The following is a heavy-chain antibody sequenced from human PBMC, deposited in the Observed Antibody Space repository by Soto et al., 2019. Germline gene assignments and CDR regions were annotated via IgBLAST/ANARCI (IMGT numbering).Heavy chain of an antibody. CDR1: DFTFSDYV. V-gene: IGHV3-30*18. J-gene: IGHJ4*02. CDR3: AKDRWRYCSGGSCLLVDD. CDR2: ISYDGNYK. Sequence: QVQLVESGGGVVQPGRSLRLSCAASDFTFSDYVMHWVRQAPGKGLEWVARISYDGNYKYYADPVKGRFTISRDTSKNTLLLQMNSLKAEDTAVYYCAKDRWRYCSGGSCLLVDDWGQGTLVTVSS. D-gene: IGHD2-15*01.